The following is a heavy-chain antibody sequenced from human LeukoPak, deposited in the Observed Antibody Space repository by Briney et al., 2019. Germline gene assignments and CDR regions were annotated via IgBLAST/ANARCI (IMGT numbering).Heavy chain of an antibody. J-gene: IGHJ6*03. Sequence: KTSETLSLTCTVSGVSISSTSYYWGWIRQPPGKGLEWIGSINYSRRTDYNPTLQIRVTISVDTSKNQFSLKLSSVTAADTAVYYCARHGPFVVVPAATLYYYYYMDVWGKGTTVTISS. CDR2: INYSRRT. CDR1: GVSISSTSYY. CDR3: ARHGPFVVVPAATLYYYYYMDV. V-gene: IGHV4-39*01. D-gene: IGHD2-2*01.